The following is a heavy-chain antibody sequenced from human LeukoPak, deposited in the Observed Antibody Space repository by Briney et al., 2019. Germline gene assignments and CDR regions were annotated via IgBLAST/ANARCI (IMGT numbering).Heavy chain of an antibody. Sequence: SETLSLTCAVYGGSFSGYYWGWIRQPPGRGLEWIGNIYYSGSTYYSPSLKSRVTVSVDTSKNQFPLKLSSVTAADTAVYYCARQSTIAAARIDPWGQGTLVTVSS. D-gene: IGHD6-25*01. CDR1: GGSFSGYY. CDR3: ARQSTIAAARIDP. CDR2: IYYSGST. J-gene: IGHJ5*02. V-gene: IGHV4-34*01.